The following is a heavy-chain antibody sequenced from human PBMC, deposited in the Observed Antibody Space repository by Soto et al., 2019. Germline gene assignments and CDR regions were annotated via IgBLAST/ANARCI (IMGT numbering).Heavy chain of an antibody. D-gene: IGHD6-13*01. CDR2: IYYSGST. Sequence: SETLSLTCTVSGGSISSYYWSWIRQPPGRGLEWIGYIYYSGSTNYNPSLKSRVTISVDTSKNQFSLKLSSVTAADTAVYYCARDRGYSSSWYGWFDPWGQGTLVTVSS. J-gene: IGHJ5*02. V-gene: IGHV4-59*01. CDR1: GGSISSYY. CDR3: ARDRGYSSSWYGWFDP.